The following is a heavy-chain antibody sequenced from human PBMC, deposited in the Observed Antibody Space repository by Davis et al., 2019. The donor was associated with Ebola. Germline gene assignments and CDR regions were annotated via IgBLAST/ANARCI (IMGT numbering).Heavy chain of an antibody. CDR2: INADGSRG. J-gene: IGHJ4*02. V-gene: IGHV3-43*02. Sequence: PGGSLRPSCAASGFNFHDFAMHWVRQAPGKGLEWVSLINADGSRGYHADSVKGRFTISRDNSIKSLYLHLNLLRTEDTAFYYCVRPGSGGYAPDFDHWGPGTLVTVSS. CDR1: GFNFHDFA. D-gene: IGHD3-10*01. CDR3: VRPGSGGYAPDFDH.